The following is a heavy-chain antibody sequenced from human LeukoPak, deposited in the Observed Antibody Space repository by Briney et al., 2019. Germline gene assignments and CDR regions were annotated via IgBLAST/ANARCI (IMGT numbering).Heavy chain of an antibody. D-gene: IGHD6-19*01. CDR2: INPNSGGT. V-gene: IGHV1-2*02. CDR3: ARALAVASNY. J-gene: IGHJ4*02. CDR1: GGTFSSYA. Sequence: GASVKVSCKASGGTFSSYAISWVRQAPGQGLEWMGWINPNSGGTNYAQKFQGRVTMTRDTSISTAYMELSRLRSDDTAVYYCARALAVASNYWGQGTLVTVSS.